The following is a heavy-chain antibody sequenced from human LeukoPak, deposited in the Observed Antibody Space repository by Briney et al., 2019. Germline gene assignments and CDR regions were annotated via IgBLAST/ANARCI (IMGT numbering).Heavy chain of an antibody. Sequence: PGGSLRLSCAAPEYTFTNYAMSWVRQAPAKGLEWVPAISGKCERSFYADAVKGRFTISRDNSKNTMYLHMDSLRAEDTAVYFCAKDEGSGWSGRLDPWGQGTLVTVSS. CDR3: AKDEGSGWSGRLDP. CDR1: EYTFTNYA. V-gene: IGHV3-23*01. D-gene: IGHD6-19*01. CDR2: ISGKCERS. J-gene: IGHJ5*02.